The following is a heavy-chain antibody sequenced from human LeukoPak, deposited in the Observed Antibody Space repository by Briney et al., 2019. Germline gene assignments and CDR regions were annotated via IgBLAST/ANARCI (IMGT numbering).Heavy chain of an antibody. J-gene: IGHJ4*02. CDR3: ARYGSSYSLDY. Sequence: SETLSLTCTVSGVSIGSYYWSWIRQPPGKGLEWIGYIDYSGNTNPHASLKSRVTISIDTSKNQFSLRLSSLTAADTAVYDFARYGSSYSLDYWGQGTLVTVSS. CDR2: IDYSGNT. V-gene: IGHV4-59*08. CDR1: GVSIGSYY. D-gene: IGHD6-13*01.